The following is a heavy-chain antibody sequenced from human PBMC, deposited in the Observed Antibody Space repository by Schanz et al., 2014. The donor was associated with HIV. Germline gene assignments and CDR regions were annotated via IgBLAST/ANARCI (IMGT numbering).Heavy chain of an antibody. V-gene: IGHV3-23*01. CDR2: IGGSGGAT. J-gene: IGHJ4*02. D-gene: IGHD3-22*01. CDR3: AKPEYDSSGNSQSHFDY. CDR1: GFTFGSYA. Sequence: EVQLLESGGGLVQPGGSLRLSCAASGFTFGSYAMSWVRQAPGKGLEWVSAIGGSGGATYSADSVNGRFTISRDNSKNTLYLQMTALRTDDTAVYYCAKPEYDSSGNSQSHFDYWGPGTLVTVSS.